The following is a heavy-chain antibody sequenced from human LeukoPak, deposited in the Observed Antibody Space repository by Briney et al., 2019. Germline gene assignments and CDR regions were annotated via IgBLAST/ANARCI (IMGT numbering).Heavy chain of an antibody. J-gene: IGHJ4*02. Sequence: TGGSLRLSCAASGFTFSSHSMNWVRQAPGKGLEWVSYISSSGNTKHYVDSVKGRFTISRDNARNRLYLQMNTLTVEDTAIYYSARRLLTGGVTDFFDFWGQGALVTVSS. V-gene: IGHV3-48*01. D-gene: IGHD2-21*02. CDR1: GFTFSSHS. CDR3: ARRLLTGGVTDFFDF. CDR2: ISSSGNTK.